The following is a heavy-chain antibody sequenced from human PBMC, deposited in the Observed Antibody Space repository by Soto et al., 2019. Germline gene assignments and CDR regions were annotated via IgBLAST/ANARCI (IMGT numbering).Heavy chain of an antibody. CDR2: ITNDGRST. CDR1: GFTFSRYW. D-gene: IGHD4-17*01. V-gene: IGHV3-74*01. Sequence: EVQLVESGGGLVQPGESLRLSCAASGFTFSRYWMHWVRQGPGKGLVWVARITNDGRSTGYADSVKGRFTISRDNAKNTLYLQINSLRAEDTAVYYCARDGDGDYPVDYWGQATLVTVSS. CDR3: ARDGDGDYPVDY. J-gene: IGHJ4*02.